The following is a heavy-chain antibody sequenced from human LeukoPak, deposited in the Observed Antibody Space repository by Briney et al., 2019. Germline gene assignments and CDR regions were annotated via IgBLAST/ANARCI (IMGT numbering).Heavy chain of an antibody. Sequence: QSGGSLRLSCAASGFTFSNYAMSWVRQAPGKGLEWVSGINVSGGSTFYADSVRGRFTISRDNSKNTLYLQMNSLRAEDTAVYYCAKGHSSNWNYYYYGMDVWGQGTTVTVSS. V-gene: IGHV3-23*01. CDR1: GFTFSNYA. J-gene: IGHJ6*02. CDR2: INVSGGST. D-gene: IGHD6-13*01. CDR3: AKGHSSNWNYYYYGMDV.